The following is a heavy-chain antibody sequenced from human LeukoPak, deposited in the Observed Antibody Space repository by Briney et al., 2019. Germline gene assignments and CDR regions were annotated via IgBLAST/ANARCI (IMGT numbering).Heavy chain of an antibody. D-gene: IGHD5-18*01. Sequence: WASVKVSCKAFGYTFTSNYMHWVRQAPGQGPEWMGVISPSGGSTTYAQKFQGRVTLTRDMSTSTDYLELSSLRSEDTAVYYCARNGIQLWSNWFDPWGQGTLVTVSS. J-gene: IGHJ5*02. CDR3: ARNGIQLWSNWFDP. CDR1: GYTFTSNY. V-gene: IGHV1-46*01. CDR2: ISPSGGST.